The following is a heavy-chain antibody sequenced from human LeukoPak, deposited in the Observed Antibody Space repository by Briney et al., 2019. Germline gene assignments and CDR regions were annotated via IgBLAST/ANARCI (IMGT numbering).Heavy chain of an antibody. V-gene: IGHV4-39*07. J-gene: IGHJ3*02. Sequence: PSETLSLTCTVSGGSISSSSYYWGWIRQPPGKGLEWIGSIYYSGSTYYNPSLKSRVTISVDTSKNQFSLKLSSVTAADTAVYYCARVPDPNNDSSGYLGGTFDIWGQGTMVTVSS. D-gene: IGHD3-22*01. CDR1: GGSISSSSYY. CDR2: IYYSGST. CDR3: ARVPDPNNDSSGYLGGTFDI.